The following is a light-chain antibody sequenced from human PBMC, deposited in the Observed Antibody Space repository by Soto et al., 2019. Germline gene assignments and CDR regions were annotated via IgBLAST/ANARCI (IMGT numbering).Light chain of an antibody. J-gene: IGKJ1*01. CDR2: DTS. CDR1: QSVSSSY. Sequence: ERVMTQSPGTLSLSPGERATLSCRASQSVSSSYLAWYQQTPGQAPRLLVYDTSYRATGVPDRFSGSGSGTDFTLTISRLEPEDSAVYYCQQYDSSPWTLGQGTKVDIK. V-gene: IGKV3-20*01. CDR3: QQYDSSPWT.